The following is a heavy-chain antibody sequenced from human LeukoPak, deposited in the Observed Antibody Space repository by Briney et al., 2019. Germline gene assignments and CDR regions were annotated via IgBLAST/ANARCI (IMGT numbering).Heavy chain of an antibody. CDR1: GGSISSSSYY. D-gene: IGHD3-16*01. V-gene: IGHV4-61*01. Sequence: SETLSLTCTVSGGSISSSSYYWTWIRQPPGKGLEWIGYMYYSGRTNYNPSLKSRVTISGDTSKNQFSLKLSSVTAADTAVYYCARERSGLFDYWGQGTLVTVSS. CDR3: ARERSGLFDY. CDR2: MYYSGRT. J-gene: IGHJ4*02.